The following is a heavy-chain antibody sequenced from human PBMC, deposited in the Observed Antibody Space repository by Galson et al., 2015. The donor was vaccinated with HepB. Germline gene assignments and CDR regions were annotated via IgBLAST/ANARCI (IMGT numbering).Heavy chain of an antibody. CDR3: VKSSGWYIDWFDP. V-gene: IGHV3-23*01. Sequence: SLRLSCAASGFIFRSYGMSWVRQAPGKGLEWVSSSSGSGGSSYYADSVKGRFAISRDTSRNTLYLQMNNLTVEDTAVYYCVKSSGWYIDWFDPWGQGTLVTVSS. CDR2: SSGSGGSS. J-gene: IGHJ5*02. D-gene: IGHD6-19*01. CDR1: GFIFRSYG.